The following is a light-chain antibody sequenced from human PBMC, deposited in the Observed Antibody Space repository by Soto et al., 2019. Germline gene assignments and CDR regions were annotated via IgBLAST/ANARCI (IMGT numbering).Light chain of an antibody. CDR1: QDISNY. CDR2: DAS. J-gene: IGKJ4*01. CDR3: QQYDNLPLP. Sequence: DIQMTQSPSSLSASVGDRVTITCQASQDISNYLNWYQQKPWKAPKLLIYDASNLETGVPSRFSGSGSGTDFTFTISSLQPEDIATYYCQQYDNLPLPFGGGTKVEIK. V-gene: IGKV1-33*01.